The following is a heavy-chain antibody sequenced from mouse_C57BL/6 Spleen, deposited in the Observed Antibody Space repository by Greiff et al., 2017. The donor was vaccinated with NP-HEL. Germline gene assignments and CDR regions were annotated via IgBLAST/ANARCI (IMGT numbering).Heavy chain of an antibody. J-gene: IGHJ4*01. CDR2: ISYDGSN. Sequence: EVQRVESGPGLVKPSQSLSLTCSVTGYSITSGYYWNWIRQFPGNKLEWMGYISYDGSNNYNPSLKNRISITRDTSKNQFFLKLNSVTTEDTATYYCARERRQGGMDYWGQGTSVTVSS. D-gene: IGHD2-12*01. CDR3: ARERRQGGMDY. CDR1: GYSITSGYY. V-gene: IGHV3-6*01.